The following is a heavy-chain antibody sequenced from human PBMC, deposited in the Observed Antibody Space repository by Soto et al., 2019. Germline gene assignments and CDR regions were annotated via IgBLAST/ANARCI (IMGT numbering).Heavy chain of an antibody. CDR2: ISAHDCGT. J-gene: IGHJ4*02. V-gene: IGHV3-23*01. Sequence: EVQLLESGGGLVQPGESLRLSCAGSGFSFSTYAMNWVRQSPGKGLEWVSGISAHDCGTYYAESVRGRFTISRDNSKNNVYLKMNSLRAEDTAVYYCAKDPCSSWYCKYFEYWGQGTLVTVSS. CDR3: AKDPCSSWYCKYFEY. D-gene: IGHD6-13*01. CDR1: GFSFSTYA.